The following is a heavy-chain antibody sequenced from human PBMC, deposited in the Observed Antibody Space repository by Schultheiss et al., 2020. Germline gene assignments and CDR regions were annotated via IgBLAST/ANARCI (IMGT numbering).Heavy chain of an antibody. J-gene: IGHJ6*02. Sequence: GGSLRLSCAASGFTFSDYYMSWIRQAPGKGLEWVSYISSSSSYTNYADSVKGRFTISRDNAKNSLYLQMNSLRAEDTAVYYCARGPVNYYYYGMDVWGQGTTVTVSS. D-gene: IGHD1-14*01. CDR2: ISSSSSYT. CDR3: ARGPVNYYYYGMDV. V-gene: IGHV3-11*06. CDR1: GFTFSDYY.